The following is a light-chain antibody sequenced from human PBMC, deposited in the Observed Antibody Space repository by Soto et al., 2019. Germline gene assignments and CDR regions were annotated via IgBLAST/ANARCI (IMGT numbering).Light chain of an antibody. CDR3: QQYNNWPRT. CDR1: QSVSSN. V-gene: IGKV3-15*01. CDR2: GAS. J-gene: IGKJ1*01. Sequence: ETVMAQSPATLSLSPGERATLSCRASQSVSSNLAWYQQKPGQAPRLLIYGASTRATGIPARFSGSGSGTEFTLTISSLQSEDFAVYYCQQYNNWPRTFGKGTKVEIK.